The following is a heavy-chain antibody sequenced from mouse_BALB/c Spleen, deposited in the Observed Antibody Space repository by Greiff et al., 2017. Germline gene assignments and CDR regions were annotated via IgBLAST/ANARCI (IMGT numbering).Heavy chain of an antibody. V-gene: IGHV5-17*02. CDR3: ARFGTHAMDY. Sequence: EVMLVESGGGLVQPGGSRKLSCAASGFTFSSFGMHWVRQAPEKGLEWVAYISSGSSTIYYADTVKGRFTISRDNPKNTLFLQMTSLRSEDTAMYYCARFGTHAMDYWGQGTSVTVSS. D-gene: IGHD1-1*02. CDR2: ISSGSSTI. CDR1: GFTFSSFG. J-gene: IGHJ4*01.